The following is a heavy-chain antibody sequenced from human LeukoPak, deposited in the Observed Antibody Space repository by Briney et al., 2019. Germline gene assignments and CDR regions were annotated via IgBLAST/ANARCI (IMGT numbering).Heavy chain of an antibody. J-gene: IGHJ4*02. D-gene: IGHD3-22*01. CDR3: ARTRYYYDSSGYYFPYYFAF. CDR2: IYYSGST. V-gene: IGHV4-30-4*01. Sequence: SETLSLTCTVSGGSVSSGGYYWSWIRQPPGKGLEWIGYIYYSGSTYYNPSLKSRITISVDTSKNQFSLKLSSVTAADTAVYYCARTRYYYDSSGYYFPYYFAFWGQGTLVTVSS. CDR1: GGSVSSGGYY.